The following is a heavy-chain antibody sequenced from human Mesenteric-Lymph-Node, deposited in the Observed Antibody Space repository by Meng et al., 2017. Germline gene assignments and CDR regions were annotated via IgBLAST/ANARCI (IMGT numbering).Heavy chain of an antibody. V-gene: IGHV4-61*01. Sequence: SETLSLTCTVSGGSVSSNTFFWTWIRQPPGKGLEWIGYVSGTTNYNPSLKSRVIISVDTSKNQFPLKLSSVTAADTAVYYCATAYGDYDIKDWGQGTLVTVSS. J-gene: IGHJ4*02. CDR3: ATAYGDYDIKD. D-gene: IGHD4-17*01. CDR2: VSGTT. CDR1: GGSVSSNTFF.